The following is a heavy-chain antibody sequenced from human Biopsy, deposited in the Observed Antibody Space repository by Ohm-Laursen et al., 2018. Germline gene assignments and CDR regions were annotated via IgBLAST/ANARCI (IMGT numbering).Heavy chain of an antibody. Sequence: ASVKASCKASGYAFHIYYMHWVRQAPGQGLEWLGYINPSGRYTRNAQSFQGRVTMTRDTSTSTVYMELSGLTSDDTAVYYCSRPRGTATAIADGLDYWGQGTLVTVSS. CDR2: INPSGRYT. J-gene: IGHJ4*02. D-gene: IGHD2-21*02. CDR1: GYAFHIYY. CDR3: SRPRGTATAIADGLDY. V-gene: IGHV1-46*02.